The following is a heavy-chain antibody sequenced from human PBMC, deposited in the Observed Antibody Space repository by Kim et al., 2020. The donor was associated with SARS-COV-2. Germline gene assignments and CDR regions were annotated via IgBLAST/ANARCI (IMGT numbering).Heavy chain of an antibody. V-gene: IGHV1-24*01. D-gene: IGHD3-22*01. CDR3: ATPRSRYDSSGYYFYY. J-gene: IGHJ4*02. CDR2: FDPEDGET. CDR1: GYTLTELS. Sequence: ASVKVSCKVSGYTLTELSMHWVRQAPGKGLEWMGGFDPEDGETIYAQKFQGRVTMTEDTSTDTAYMELSSLRSEDTAVYYCATPRSRYDSSGYYFYYWGQGTLVTVSS.